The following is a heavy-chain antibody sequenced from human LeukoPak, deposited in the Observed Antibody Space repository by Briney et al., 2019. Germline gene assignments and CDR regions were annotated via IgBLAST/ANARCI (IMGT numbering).Heavy chain of an antibody. D-gene: IGHD3-3*01. CDR3: ASYDFWSGYYPLDY. V-gene: IGHV4-30-2*01. Sequence: SETLSLTCTVSGGSISSGGYYWSWIRQPPGKGLEWIGYIYHSGSTYYNPSLKSRVTISVDRSKNQFSLKLSSVTAAGTAVYYCASYDFWSGYYPLDYWGQGTLVTVSS. CDR1: GGSISSGGYY. CDR2: IYHSGST. J-gene: IGHJ4*02.